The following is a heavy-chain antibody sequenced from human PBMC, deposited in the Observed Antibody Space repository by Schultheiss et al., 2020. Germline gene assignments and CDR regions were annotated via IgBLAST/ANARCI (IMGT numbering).Heavy chain of an antibody. V-gene: IGHV3-48*03. CDR1: GFTFSSYA. CDR2: ISGSGSTI. J-gene: IGHJ6*02. D-gene: IGHD3-3*01. Sequence: GESLKISCAASGFTFSSYAMHWVRQAPGKGLEWVSYISGSGSTIYYADPVKGRFTISRDNAKNSLYLQMNSLRAEDTAVYYCTRGGRTIFELSYYAMDVWGQGTTVNGYS. CDR3: TRGGRTIFELSYYAMDV.